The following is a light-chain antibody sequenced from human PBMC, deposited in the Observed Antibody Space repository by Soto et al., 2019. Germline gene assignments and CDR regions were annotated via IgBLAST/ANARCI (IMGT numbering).Light chain of an antibody. CDR3: QQYGRP. Sequence: IVLPPSPATLSFAPVASDHLSFRASQRVTSDYLAWYQHTQRPAPRLLIHGASSRATGIPDRFSGSGSGTDFTLTISRLEPEDFAVYHCQQYGRPFGQGTKVDTK. CDR2: GAS. CDR1: QRVTSDY. J-gene: IGKJ1*01. V-gene: IGKV3-20*01.